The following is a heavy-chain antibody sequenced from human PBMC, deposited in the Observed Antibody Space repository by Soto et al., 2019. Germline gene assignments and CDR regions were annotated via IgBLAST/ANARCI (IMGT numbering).Heavy chain of an antibody. J-gene: IGHJ4*02. CDR3: AREGYRAGPDY. Sequence: EVQLVESGGGLVQPGGSLRLSCAASGFTFSSYWMHWVRQAPGKGLGWVSRINSDGSSTSYADSVKGRFTISRDNAKNTLSLQMNSLRAEDTAVYYCAREGYRAGPDYWGQGTLVTVSS. CDR2: INSDGSST. CDR1: GFTFSSYW. D-gene: IGHD3-10*01. V-gene: IGHV3-74*01.